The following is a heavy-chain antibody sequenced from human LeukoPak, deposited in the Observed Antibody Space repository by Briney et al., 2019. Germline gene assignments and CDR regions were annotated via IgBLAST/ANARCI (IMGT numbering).Heavy chain of an antibody. CDR3: ARSAYYYDIRWFDP. Sequence: GESLKISCKGSGYSFTSYWIGWVRQMPGKGLEGRGIIYPGDSDTRYSPSFRGQVTISADKSISTAYLQWSSLKASDSAMYYCARSAYYYDIRWFDPWGQGTLVTVSS. CDR2: IYPGDSDT. J-gene: IGHJ5*02. V-gene: IGHV5-51*01. CDR1: GYSFTSYW. D-gene: IGHD3-22*01.